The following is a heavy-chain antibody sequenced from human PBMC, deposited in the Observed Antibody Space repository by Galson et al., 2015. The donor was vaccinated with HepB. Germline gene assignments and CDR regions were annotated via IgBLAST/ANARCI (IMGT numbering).Heavy chain of an antibody. J-gene: IGHJ4*02. V-gene: IGHV3-48*02. CDR1: GFTFSSYS. CDR3: ARGPSYCGGDCLDSFDY. CDR2: ISSSSSTI. Sequence: SLRLSCAASGFTFSSYSMNWVRQAPGKGLEWVSYISSSSSTIYYADSVKGRFTISRDNAKNSLYLQMNSLRDEDTAVYYCARGPSYCGGDCLDSFDYWGQGTLVTVSS. D-gene: IGHD2-21*02.